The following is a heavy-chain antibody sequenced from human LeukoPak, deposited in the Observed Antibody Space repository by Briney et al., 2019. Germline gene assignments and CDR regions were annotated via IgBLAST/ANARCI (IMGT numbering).Heavy chain of an antibody. CDR2: ISYDGSNK. J-gene: IGHJ4*02. CDR3: ARARFGYNRGPFDY. Sequence: GGSLRLSCAASGFIFSSYAMHWVRQAPGKGLEWVAIISYDGSNKHYAEPVQGRFTISRDNSKNTLYLQMNSLRPEDTAVYYCARARFGYNRGPFDYWGQGILATVSS. D-gene: IGHD5-24*01. V-gene: IGHV3-30-3*01. CDR1: GFIFSSYA.